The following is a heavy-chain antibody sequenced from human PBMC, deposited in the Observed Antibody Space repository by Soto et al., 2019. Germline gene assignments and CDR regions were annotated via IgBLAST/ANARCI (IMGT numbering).Heavy chain of an antibody. CDR2: IWYDGSNK. D-gene: IGHD6-19*01. J-gene: IGHJ4*02. Sequence: QVQLVESGGGVVQLGRSLRLSCAASGFTFSNYGMHWVRQAPGKGLEWVAVIWYDGSNKYYADSVKGRFTISRDNSKNTLYLQMNSLRAEDTAVYYCARDRYSSGWYDLDYWGQGTLVTVSS. CDR3: ARDRYSSGWYDLDY. CDR1: GFTFSNYG. V-gene: IGHV3-33*01.